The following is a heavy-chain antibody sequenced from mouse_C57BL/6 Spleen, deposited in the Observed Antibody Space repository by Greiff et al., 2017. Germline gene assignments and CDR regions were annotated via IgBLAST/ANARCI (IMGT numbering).Heavy chain of an antibody. CDR1: GYTFTSYW. CDR3: ARGGSYYSNSYYFGY. V-gene: IGHV1-69*01. CDR2: IDPSDSYT. Sequence: QVQLKQPGAELVMPGASVKLSCKASGYTFTSYWMHWVKQRPGQGLEWIGEIDPSDSYTNYNQKCKGKSTLTVDKSSSTAYMQLSSLTSEDSAVYYCARGGSYYSNSYYFGYWGQGTTLTVSS. J-gene: IGHJ2*01. D-gene: IGHD2-5*01.